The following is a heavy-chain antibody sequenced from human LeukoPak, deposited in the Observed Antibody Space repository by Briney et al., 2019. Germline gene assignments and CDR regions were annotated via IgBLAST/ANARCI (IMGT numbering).Heavy chain of an antibody. CDR1: GFTFSSYS. CDR2: ISRSSSTT. CDR3: ARIKLGGDYIGLFDY. J-gene: IGHJ4*02. D-gene: IGHD2-21*02. Sequence: GGSLRLSCAASGFTFSSYSMSWVRQAPGKGLEWVSYISRSSSTTHYADSVKGRFTISRDNAKNSLYLQMNSLRAEDTAVYYCARIKLGGDYIGLFDYWGQGTLVTVSS. V-gene: IGHV3-48*04.